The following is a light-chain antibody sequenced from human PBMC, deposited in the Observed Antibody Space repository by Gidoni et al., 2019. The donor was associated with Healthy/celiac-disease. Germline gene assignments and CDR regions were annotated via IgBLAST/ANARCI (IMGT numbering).Light chain of an antibody. J-gene: IGKJ4*01. CDR3: QQYGSSPPLT. CDR1: QSVSSSY. CDR2: GAS. Sequence: EIVLTQSPGTLSLSPGERATLSCRASQSVSSSYLAWYQQKPGQAPRLLIYGASSRATGIPDRFSGSGSGTDFTLTISRLEPEDCAVYYCQQYGSSPPLTFXGXTKVEIK. V-gene: IGKV3-20*01.